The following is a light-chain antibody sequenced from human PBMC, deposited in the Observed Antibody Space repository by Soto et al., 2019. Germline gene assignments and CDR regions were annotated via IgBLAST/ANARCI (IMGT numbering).Light chain of an antibody. CDR1: SSDIGSYDF. CDR3: SSYTSSSTRV. V-gene: IGLV2-14*01. J-gene: IGLJ1*01. CDR2: EVS. Sequence: QSVLTQPASVSGSPGQAITISCAGTSSDIGSYDFVSWHQQHPGKAPKLMIYEVSNRPSGVSNRFSGSKSGNTASLTISGLQAEDEADYYCSSYTSSSTRVFGTGTKVTVL.